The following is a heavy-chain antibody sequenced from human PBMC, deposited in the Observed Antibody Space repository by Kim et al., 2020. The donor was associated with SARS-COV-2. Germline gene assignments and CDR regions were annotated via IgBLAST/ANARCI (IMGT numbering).Heavy chain of an antibody. CDR1: GVSINSGGYS. CDR2: IYHSGAT. CDR3: ARGGSGLYYIDP. D-gene: IGHD3-10*01. V-gene: IGHV4-30-2*01. Sequence: SETLSLTCVVSGVSINSGGYSWTWIRQPPGKGLEWIGYIYHSGATYYDPFLKSRVIISVDKSKNQFSLNLTSVTAADTAVYYCARGGSGLYYIDPWGPGTLVTVSS. J-gene: IGHJ5*02.